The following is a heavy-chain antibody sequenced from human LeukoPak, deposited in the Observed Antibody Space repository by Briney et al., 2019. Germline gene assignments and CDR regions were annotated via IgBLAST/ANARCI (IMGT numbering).Heavy chain of an antibody. CDR3: AREGRYCSGGSCYDWFDP. J-gene: IGHJ5*02. Sequence: PGRSLRLSCAASGFTFSSYAMHWVRQAPGKGLEWVAVISYDGSNKYYADSVKGRFTISRDNSKNTLYLQMNSLRAEDTAVYYCAREGRYCSGGSCYDWFDPWGQGTLVTVPS. V-gene: IGHV3-30*04. CDR2: ISYDGSNK. CDR1: GFTFSSYA. D-gene: IGHD2-15*01.